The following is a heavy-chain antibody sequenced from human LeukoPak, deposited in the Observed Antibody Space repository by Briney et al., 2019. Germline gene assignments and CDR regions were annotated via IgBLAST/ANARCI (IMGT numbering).Heavy chain of an antibody. D-gene: IGHD6-19*01. V-gene: IGHV3-23*01. J-gene: IGHJ5*02. Sequence: GGSLRLSCASSGLTLSSYAMSWVRQAPWKGLEWVSPIGGTGVRTYYADSVKGRFTISRDNSKNTLYLQMNSLRAEDTAVYYCAKDPSSGWYSGWFDPWGQGTLVTVSS. CDR3: AKDPSSGWYSGWFDP. CDR2: IGGTGVRT. CDR1: GLTLSSYA.